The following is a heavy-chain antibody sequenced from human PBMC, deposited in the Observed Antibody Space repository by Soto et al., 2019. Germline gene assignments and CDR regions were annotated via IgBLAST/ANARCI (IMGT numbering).Heavy chain of an antibody. CDR2: IRVSNGDT. Sequence: QVQLVQSGAELKKPGASVKVSCEASGDTYTTFDVSWLRQVPGQGLEWMGWIRVSNGDTNYAQKFQGRVTMTTDTSTGTVFMDLRTLRPDDTALYYCARDYSSASGANFDLWGQGTLVTVSS. D-gene: IGHD6-19*01. CDR1: GDTYTTFD. CDR3: ARDYSSASGANFDL. V-gene: IGHV1-18*01. J-gene: IGHJ4*02.